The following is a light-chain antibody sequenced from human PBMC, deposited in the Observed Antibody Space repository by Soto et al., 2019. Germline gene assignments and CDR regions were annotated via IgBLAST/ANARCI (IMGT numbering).Light chain of an antibody. V-gene: IGLV2-18*02. CDR3: SSYTISSTYV. J-gene: IGLJ1*01. CDR1: SSDVGSYNR. CDR2: DVN. Sequence: QSALTQPPSVSGSPGQSVAISCTGTSSDVGSYNRVSRYQQPPGTAPNLMTYDVNNRPSGVPDRFSGSKSGDTASLTISWLQADDEADYYCSSYTISSTYVFGTGTKVTVL.